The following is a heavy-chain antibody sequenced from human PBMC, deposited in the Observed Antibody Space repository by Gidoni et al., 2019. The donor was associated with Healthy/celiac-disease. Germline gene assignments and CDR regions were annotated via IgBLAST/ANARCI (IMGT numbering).Heavy chain of an antibody. CDR1: GASFRGYY. D-gene: IGHD3-10*01. CDR2: INHLGST. Sequence: QVQLHQCGARLLKPSEPLSLICAVHGASFRGYYRGRIRQHPGKGREWIGEINHLGSTHNSPTLKRRGTVTVDTAKNKCTRKLSSVTAGETTVYYGARGRWVLLWFGEDNWFDPWGQGTLVTVSS. CDR3: ARGRWVLLWFGEDNWFDP. J-gene: IGHJ5*02. V-gene: IGHV4-34*04.